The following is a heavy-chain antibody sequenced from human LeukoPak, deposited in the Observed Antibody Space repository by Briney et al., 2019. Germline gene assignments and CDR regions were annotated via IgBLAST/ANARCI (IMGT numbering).Heavy chain of an antibody. CDR3: ARNGTNNYFDY. CDR2: IYHSGST. V-gene: IGHV4-38-2*01. CDR1: GYSISSGYY. Sequence: SETLSLTCAVSGYSISSGYYWGCIRQPPGRGLEWIGSIYHSGSTHYNPSLKSRVTISVDTSKNQFSLKLNSVTTADTAVYYCARNGTNNYFDYEGQGTLVTVSS. D-gene: IGHD2-2*01. J-gene: IGHJ4*02.